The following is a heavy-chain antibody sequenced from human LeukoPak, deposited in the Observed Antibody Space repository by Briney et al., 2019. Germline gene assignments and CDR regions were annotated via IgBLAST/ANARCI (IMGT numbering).Heavy chain of an antibody. V-gene: IGHV4-38-2*01. CDR2: IYHSGST. J-gene: IGHJ6*04. CDR3: ARGFRYYYYGMDV. Sequence: PSETLSLTCAVSGYSLSSGYYWGCIRQPPGKGLEWIGSIYHSGSTNYNPSLKSRATISVDTSKHQFSLKLSSVTAADTAVYYCARGFRYYYYGMDVWGKGTTVTVSS. CDR1: GYSLSSGYY.